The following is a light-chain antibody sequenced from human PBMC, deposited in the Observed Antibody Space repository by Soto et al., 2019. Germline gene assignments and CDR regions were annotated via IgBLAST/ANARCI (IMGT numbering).Light chain of an antibody. CDR1: QSISSW. CDR3: QQYNSFSPVYT. J-gene: IGKJ2*01. V-gene: IGKV1-5*01. Sequence: DIQMTQSPSTLSASVGDRVTITCRASQSISSWLAWYQQKPGKAPKLLIYDASILESGVPSRFSGSGSGTEFALTVSSLQPDYFATYYCQQYNSFSPVYTFGQGTRLEIK. CDR2: DAS.